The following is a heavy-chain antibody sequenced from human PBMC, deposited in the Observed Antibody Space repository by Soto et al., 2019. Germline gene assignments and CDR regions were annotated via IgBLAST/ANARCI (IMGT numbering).Heavy chain of an antibody. CDR2: MGYNGFT. CDR3: ARQGFGELHGLVDV. V-gene: IGHV4-59*08. J-gene: IGHJ6*02. CDR1: GGPMNNYY. D-gene: IGHD3-10*01. Sequence: QVQLQESGPGLVKPSETLSLTCTISGGPMNNYYCSWFRQPRGQGLEWIGYMGYNGFTRYNPSLRSRVAISRDPAKNQFSLNLSSVTAADTALYYCARQGFGELHGLVDVWGQGITVTVSS.